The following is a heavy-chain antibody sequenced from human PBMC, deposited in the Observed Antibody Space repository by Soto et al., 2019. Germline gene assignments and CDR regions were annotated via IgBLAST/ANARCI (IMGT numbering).Heavy chain of an antibody. J-gene: IGHJ3*02. CDR3: ASFSEARTVTTYHGI. CDR2: INAGNGNT. D-gene: IGHD4-4*01. CDR1: GYTFTSYA. V-gene: IGHV1-3*01. Sequence: ASVKVSCKASGYTFTSYAMHWVRQAPGQRLEWMGWINAGNGNTKYSQKFQGRVTITTDTSTSTAYMELSSLRSEDTAVYYCASFSEARTVTTYHGIWGQGTMVTVSS.